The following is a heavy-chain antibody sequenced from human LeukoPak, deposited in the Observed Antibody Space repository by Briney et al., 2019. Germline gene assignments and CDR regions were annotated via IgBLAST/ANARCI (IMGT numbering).Heavy chain of an antibody. CDR3: ARDEGDFWSGYYFDY. J-gene: IGHJ4*02. CDR2: ISSSSSYI. D-gene: IGHD3-3*01. Sequence: KPGGSLRLSCAASGFTFSSYSMNWVRQAPGKGLEWVSSISSSSSYIYYADSVKGRFTISRDNANNSLYLQINSLRAEDTAVCYCARDEGDFWSGYYFDYWGRGTLVTVSS. CDR1: GFTFSSYS. V-gene: IGHV3-21*01.